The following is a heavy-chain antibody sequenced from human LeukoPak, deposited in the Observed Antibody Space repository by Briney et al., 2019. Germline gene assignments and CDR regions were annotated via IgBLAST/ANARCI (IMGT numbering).Heavy chain of an antibody. CDR2: IIPIFGIA. J-gene: IGHJ3*02. D-gene: IGHD2-21*02. Sequence: AASVKVSCKASGGTFSSYAISWVRQAPGQGLEWMGRIIPIFGIANYAQKLQGRVTITADKSTSTAYMELSSLRSEDTAVYYCARASCGGDCSHTAKLPHDAFDIWGQGTMVTVSS. CDR3: ARASCGGDCSHTAKLPHDAFDI. CDR1: GGTFSSYA. V-gene: IGHV1-69*04.